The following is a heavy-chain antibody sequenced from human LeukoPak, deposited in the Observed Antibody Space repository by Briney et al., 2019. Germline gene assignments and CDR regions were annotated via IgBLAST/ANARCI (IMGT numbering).Heavy chain of an antibody. D-gene: IGHD3-10*01. CDR3: ARPFRGSGRLTGYYYGMDV. J-gene: IGHJ6*02. V-gene: IGHV4-34*01. Sequence: SETLSLTCGVYGGSFSGYYWSWIRQPPGKGLGWIGEINHSGSTNYNPSLKSRVTISVDTSKNQFSLKLSSVTAADTAVYYCARPFRGSGRLTGYYYGMDVWGQGTTVTVSS. CDR1: GGSFSGYY. CDR2: INHSGST.